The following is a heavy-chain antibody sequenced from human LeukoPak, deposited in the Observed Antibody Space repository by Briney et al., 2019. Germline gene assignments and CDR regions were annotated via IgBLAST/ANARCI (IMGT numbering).Heavy chain of an antibody. J-gene: IGHJ4*02. Sequence: ASVKVSCKASGYTFTDYYMYWVRQAPGQGLERVGRINPNSGGTNYGQKFQGRVTMTRDTSISTAYMELSRLTSDDTAVYYCASEHCSGGSCYCLYWGQGTLSPSPQ. CDR1: GYTFTDYY. D-gene: IGHD2-15*01. CDR2: INPNSGGT. V-gene: IGHV1-2*06. CDR3: ASEHCSGGSCYCLY.